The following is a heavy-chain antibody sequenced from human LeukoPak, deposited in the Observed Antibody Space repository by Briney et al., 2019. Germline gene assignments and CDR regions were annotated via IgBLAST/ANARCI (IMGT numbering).Heavy chain of an antibody. V-gene: IGHV5-51*01. CDR1: GYIFSTYW. CDR3: ARHPNYGGLGFFDI. D-gene: IGHD4-23*01. J-gene: IGHJ3*02. CDR2: IYPDDSDT. Sequence: GESLKISCKGSGYIFSTYWIGWVRQMPGRGLEWMGIIYPDDSDTRYNPSFQGQVTISADKSISSAFLQWRSLKASDTAMYYCARHPNYGGLGFFDIGAQGTMVTVS.